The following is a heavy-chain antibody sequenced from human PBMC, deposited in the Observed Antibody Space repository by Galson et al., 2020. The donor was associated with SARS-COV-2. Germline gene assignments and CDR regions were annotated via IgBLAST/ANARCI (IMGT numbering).Heavy chain of an antibody. V-gene: IGHV3-9*01. CDR1: GFTFDDYA. CDR3: AKDMSSWADYDILTGRKTQDAFDI. CDR2: LSWNSGSI. Sequence: GGSLRLSCAASGFTFDDYAMHWVRKAPGKGLEWVSGLSWNSGSIGYADSVKGRFTISRDNAKNSLYLQMNSLRAEDTALYYCAKDMSSWADYDILTGRKTQDAFDIWGQGTMGTVSS. J-gene: IGHJ3*02. D-gene: IGHD3-9*01.